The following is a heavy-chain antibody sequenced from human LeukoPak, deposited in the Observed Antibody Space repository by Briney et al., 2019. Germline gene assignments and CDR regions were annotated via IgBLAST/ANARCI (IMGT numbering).Heavy chain of an antibody. D-gene: IGHD5-12*01. Sequence: GGSLRLSCATSGFTFSSFTMNWVRQAQGKGLEWVSTISDGSRDTHYAGSVKGRFTISRDDSQNIVYLQMDSLTAEDTALYYCTTRLRNHFDYWGQGTQVTVSS. J-gene: IGHJ4*02. CDR3: TTRLRNHFDY. CDR2: ISDGSRDT. CDR1: GFTFSSFT. V-gene: IGHV3-23*01.